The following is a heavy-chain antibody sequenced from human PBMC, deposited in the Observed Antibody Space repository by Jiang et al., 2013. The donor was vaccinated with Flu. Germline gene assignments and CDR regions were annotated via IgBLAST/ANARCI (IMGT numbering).Heavy chain of an antibody. V-gene: IGHV4-38-2*01. J-gene: IGHJ5*02. CDR1: GSSINSGFF. CDR2: IYHTGST. D-gene: IGHD4-17*01. Sequence: GPGLVKPSETLSLTCDVSGSSINSGFFWAWIRQSPGKGLQWIGTIYHTGSTYYNPSLESRVTISVHTSKNQFSLRLTSVTAADTARYHCARAVDYGGYVRTFLGWFDPWGQGTLVTVSS. CDR3: ARAVDYGGYVRTFLGWFDP.